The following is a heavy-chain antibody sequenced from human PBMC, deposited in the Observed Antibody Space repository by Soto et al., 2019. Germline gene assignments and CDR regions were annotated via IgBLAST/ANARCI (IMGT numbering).Heavy chain of an antibody. J-gene: IGHJ4*02. CDR1: GGAFSSYS. Sequence: SVKVSCKASGGAFSSYSFIWVRQAPGQGLEWMGGIIPLFDTPDYAQKFQGRVTLTADRSTSTAYLHLSSLTSEDTALYYCARNRGGTYNYFDDWGQGTLVTVSS. V-gene: IGHV1-69*06. CDR3: ARNRGGTYNYFDD. D-gene: IGHD1-1*01. CDR2: IIPLFDTP.